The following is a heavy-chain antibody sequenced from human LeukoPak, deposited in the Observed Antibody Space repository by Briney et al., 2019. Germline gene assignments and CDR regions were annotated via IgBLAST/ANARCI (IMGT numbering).Heavy chain of an antibody. CDR2: FYYSGST. J-gene: IGHJ4*02. CDR1: GGSISSYY. D-gene: IGHD5-18*01. CDR3: ARGPGGYSYGYYFDY. V-gene: IGHV4-59*01. Sequence: PSETLSLTCAVSGGSISSYYWSWIRQPPGKGLEWIGFFYYSGSTNYNPSFKSRVTISVDTSKNHFSLKLSSVTAADTAVYYCARGPGGYSYGYYFDYWGQGTLVTVSS.